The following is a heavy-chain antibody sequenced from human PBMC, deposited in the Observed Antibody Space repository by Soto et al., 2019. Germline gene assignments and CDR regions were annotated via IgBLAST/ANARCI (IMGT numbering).Heavy chain of an antibody. Sequence: ASVQVSCQASGGTFSSYAISLVRQAPGQGLEWMGGIIPIFGTANYAQKFQGRVTITADESTSTAYMELSSLRSEDTAVYYCATGYGDYFDYWGQGTLVTVSS. J-gene: IGHJ4*02. CDR2: IIPIFGTA. V-gene: IGHV1-69*13. CDR3: ATGYGDYFDY. D-gene: IGHD4-17*01. CDR1: GGTFSSYA.